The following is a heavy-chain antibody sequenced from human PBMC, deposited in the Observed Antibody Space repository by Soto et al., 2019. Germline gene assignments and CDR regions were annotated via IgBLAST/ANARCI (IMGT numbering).Heavy chain of an antibody. CDR2: ISNDGRNK. Sequence: QVQLVESGGGVVQPGRSLRLSCAASGFTFSSYGMHWVRQGPGKGLEWVAVISNDGRNKYYADSVKGRFTISRDNSNNTLYLQMNGLRIEDAAEYPCAKEKRQGFFGGVVLDYWGQGILVTVSS. D-gene: IGHD3-3*01. V-gene: IGHV3-30*18. CDR3: AKEKRQGFFGGVVLDY. CDR1: GFTFSSYG. J-gene: IGHJ4*01.